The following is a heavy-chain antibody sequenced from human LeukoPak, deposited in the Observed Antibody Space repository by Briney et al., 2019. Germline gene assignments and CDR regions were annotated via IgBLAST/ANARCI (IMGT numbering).Heavy chain of an antibody. CDR1: GYTFTSYY. CDR2: INPSGGST. Sequence: ASVKVSCKASGYTFTSYYMHWVRQAPGQGLEWMGIINPSGGSTSYAQKFQGRVTMTRDTSTSTVYMELSSLRSEDTAVYYCARDLVVVPAAFGFDYWGQGTLVTVSS. D-gene: IGHD2-2*01. CDR3: ARDLVVVPAAFGFDY. J-gene: IGHJ4*02. V-gene: IGHV1-46*01.